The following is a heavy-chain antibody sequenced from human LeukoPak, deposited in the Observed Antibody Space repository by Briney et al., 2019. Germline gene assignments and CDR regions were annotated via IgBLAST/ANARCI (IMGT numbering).Heavy chain of an antibody. V-gene: IGHV4-59*01. D-gene: IGHD5-18*01. CDR2: IYYSGST. J-gene: IGHJ5*02. Sequence: SETLSLTCTVSGGSISTYYWSWIRQPPGKGLEWIGYIYYSGSTNYNPSLKGRVTISVDTSKNQFSLKLSSVTAADTAVYYCARDRGYSYGYLWFDPWGQGTLVTVSS. CDR1: GGSISTYY. CDR3: ARDRGYSYGYLWFDP.